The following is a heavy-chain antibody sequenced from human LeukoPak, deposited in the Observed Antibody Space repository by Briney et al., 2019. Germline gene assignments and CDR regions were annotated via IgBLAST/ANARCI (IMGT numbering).Heavy chain of an antibody. CDR1: GFTFSSYS. Sequence: GSLRLSCAASGFTFSSYSMNWVRQAPGKGLEWDSYISSSSSTIYYADSVKGRFTISRDNAKNSLYLQMNSLRAEDTAVYYCAEGPYYDILTGYSSDAFHIWGQGTVVTVSS. CDR2: ISSSSSTI. V-gene: IGHV3-48*01. J-gene: IGHJ3*02. CDR3: AEGPYYDILTGYSSDAFHI. D-gene: IGHD3-9*01.